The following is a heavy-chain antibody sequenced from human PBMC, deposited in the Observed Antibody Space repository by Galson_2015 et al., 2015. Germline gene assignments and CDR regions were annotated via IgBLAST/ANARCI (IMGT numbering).Heavy chain of an antibody. V-gene: IGHV3-7*01. CDR2: IKEDGGRK. J-gene: IGHJ5*02. CDR3: ARNKPRLSAAGTLIS. CDR1: GFPFSTFW. D-gene: IGHD6-13*01. Sequence: SLRLSCATSGFPFSTFWMSWVRQAPGKGLEWLADIKEDGGRKHYLDSVKGRFTISRDNARKSVHLQMNSLRAEDTAVYYCARNKPRLSAAGTLISWGQGTLVTVSS.